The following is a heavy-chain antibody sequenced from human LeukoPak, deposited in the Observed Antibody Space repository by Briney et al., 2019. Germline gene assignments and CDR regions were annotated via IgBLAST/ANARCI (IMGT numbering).Heavy chain of an antibody. J-gene: IGHJ4*02. Sequence: SGTLSLTCAVSGGSISSDNWWSWVRQPPGKGLEWFGEIYHSGSTVYNPSLKSRVTISVDKSKNQVALRLGSVTAADTAVYYCTRDYDSSGYYFLMWGQGTLVTVSS. V-gene: IGHV4-4*02. CDR2: IYHSGST. CDR3: TRDYDSSGYYFLM. D-gene: IGHD3-22*01. CDR1: GGSISSDNW.